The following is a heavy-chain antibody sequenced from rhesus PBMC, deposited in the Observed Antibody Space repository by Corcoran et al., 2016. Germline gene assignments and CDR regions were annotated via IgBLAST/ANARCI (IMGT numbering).Heavy chain of an antibody. Sequence: EVQLVESGGGLAKPGGSLRLSCAASGFTFSNYWMYWVRQAPGKGLEWVSCINSGGGSTYDADSVKGRCTISRRNAKNTLYLQMNSLRAEDTAVYYCAKDYGSGWYYFDYWGQGVLVTVSS. CDR2: INSGGGST. D-gene: IGHD6-31*01. CDR3: AKDYGSGWYYFDY. J-gene: IGHJ4*01. CDR1: GFTFSNYW. V-gene: IGHV3-28*02.